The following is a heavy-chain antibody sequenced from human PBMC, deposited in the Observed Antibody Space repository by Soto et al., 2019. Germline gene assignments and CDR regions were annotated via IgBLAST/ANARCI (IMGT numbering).Heavy chain of an antibody. J-gene: IGHJ4*02. Sequence: QIQLVQSGPEVKRPGASVRVSCKASGYSFVSHGISWVRQAPGQGLEWMAWIGPHKGGTKYAQRLQGRVTVTTDTHTSSVYMELRNLGPDDTAVYYCARDVQHWWDYATGGFDYWGQGTLVAVSS. CDR2: IGPHKGGT. CDR3: ARDVQHWWDYATGGFDY. D-gene: IGHD2-8*02. V-gene: IGHV1-18*04. CDR1: GYSFVSHG.